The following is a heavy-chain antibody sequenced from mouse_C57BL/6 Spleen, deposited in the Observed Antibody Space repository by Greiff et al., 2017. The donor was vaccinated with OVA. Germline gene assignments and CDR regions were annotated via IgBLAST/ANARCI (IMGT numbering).Heavy chain of an antibody. CDR2: IYPSDSET. D-gene: IGHD4-1*01. CDR1: GYTFTSYW. V-gene: IGHV1-61*01. J-gene: IGHJ2*01. CDR3: ARQGTGTVSDY. Sequence: QVQLQQPGAELVRPGSSVKLSCKASGYTFTSYWMDWVKQRPGQGLEWIGNIYPSDSETHYNQKFKDKATLTVDKSSSTAYMQLSSLTSEDSAVYYCARQGTGTVSDYWGQGTTLTVSS.